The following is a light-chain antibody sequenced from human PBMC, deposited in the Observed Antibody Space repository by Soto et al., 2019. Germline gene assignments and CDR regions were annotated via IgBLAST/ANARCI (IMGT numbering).Light chain of an antibody. CDR1: SSNIGSNT. J-gene: IGLJ2*01. CDR2: AND. V-gene: IGLV1-44*01. Sequence: QSVLIQPPSASGTPGQRVTISCSGSSSNIGSNTVNWFQQVPGMAPRLLIYANDDRPSGVPDRFSGSTSGTSASLAITGLQAEDAADYYCQSYDNSLLAYVFGGGTKLTVL. CDR3: QSYDNSLLAYV.